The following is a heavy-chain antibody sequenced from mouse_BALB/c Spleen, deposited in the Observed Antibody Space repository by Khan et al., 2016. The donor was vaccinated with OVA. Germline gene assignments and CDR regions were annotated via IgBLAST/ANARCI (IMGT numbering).Heavy chain of an antibody. CDR2: IHPGSGGT. V-gene: IGHV1-15*01. CDR3: ARGPGRGCGWGLAY. Sequence: VQLQQSGAELVRPGASVKLSCKALGYTFTDSEMHWVKQTPVHGLEWIGAIHPGSGGTAYHQKFKGQATLTADKSSRTAYMELSSLTPEHSAVFYCARGPGRGCGWGLAYWGEGTVVTVSA. D-gene: IGHD3-3*01. CDR1: GYTFTDSE. J-gene: IGHJ3*01.